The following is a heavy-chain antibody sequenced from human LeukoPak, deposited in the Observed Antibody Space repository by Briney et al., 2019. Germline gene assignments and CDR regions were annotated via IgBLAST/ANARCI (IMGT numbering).Heavy chain of an antibody. D-gene: IGHD3-10*01. J-gene: IGHJ4*02. CDR3: ARDIGRFGELSPIDY. Sequence: HTGGSLRLSCAASGFTSSSYAMHWVRQAPGKGLEWVAIISYDGGNKYYADSVKGRFTISRDNSKNTLYLQMNSLRAEDTAVYYCARDIGRFGELSPIDYWGQGTPVTFSS. CDR1: GFTSSSYA. CDR2: ISYDGGNK. V-gene: IGHV3-30-3*01.